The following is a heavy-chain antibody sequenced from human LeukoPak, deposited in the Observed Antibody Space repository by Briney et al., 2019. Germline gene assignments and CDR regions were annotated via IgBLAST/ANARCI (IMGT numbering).Heavy chain of an antibody. J-gene: IGHJ3*02. Sequence: PSETLSLTCTVSGGSIGNKYWTWIRQPPGKRPEWIGFVYYSGSTNYNPSLKRRVTISVDTSNNQFSLNLKSVTASHTAVYYCSTSIGSKNAFHIWGRGTAVTVSS. CDR1: GGSIGNKY. D-gene: IGHD1-1*01. V-gene: IGHV4-59*12. CDR3: STSIGSKNAFHI. CDR2: VYYSGST.